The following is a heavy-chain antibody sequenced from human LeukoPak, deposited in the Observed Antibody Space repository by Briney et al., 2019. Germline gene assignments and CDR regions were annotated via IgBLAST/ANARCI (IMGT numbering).Heavy chain of an antibody. Sequence: PGGSLRLSCAASGFTFSSYWMSWVRQAPGKGLQWVANIKQDGSDKYYVDSVKGRFTISRDNAKNSLYLQMNSLGAEDTAVYYCARARYSSSPWGFYYYYYMDVWGKGTTVTVSS. CDR1: GFTFSSYW. D-gene: IGHD6-6*01. V-gene: IGHV3-7*01. CDR2: IKQDGSDK. J-gene: IGHJ6*03. CDR3: ARARYSSSPWGFYYYYYMDV.